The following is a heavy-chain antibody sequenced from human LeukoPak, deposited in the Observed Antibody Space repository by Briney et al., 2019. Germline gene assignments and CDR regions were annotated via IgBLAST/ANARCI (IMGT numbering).Heavy chain of an antibody. CDR3: ARLVVPAAIRWFDP. CDR2: INPNSGGT. Sequence: SVKVSCKASGYTFTGYYMHWVRQAPGQGLEWMGWINPNSGGTNYAQKFQGRVTMTRDTSISTAYMELSRLRSDDTAVYYCARLVVPAAIRWFDPWGQGTLVTVSS. J-gene: IGHJ5*02. D-gene: IGHD2-2*01. CDR1: GYTFTGYY. V-gene: IGHV1-2*02.